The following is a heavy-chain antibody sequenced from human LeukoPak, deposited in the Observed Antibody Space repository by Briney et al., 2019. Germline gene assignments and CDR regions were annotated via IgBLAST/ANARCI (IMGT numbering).Heavy chain of an antibody. CDR2: IIPIFGTA. CDR3: ATQFMIVGDNYFDY. J-gene: IGHJ4*02. Sequence: SVKVSCKASGGTFSSYAISWVRQATGPRLEWMGGIIPIFGTANYAQKFQGRVTITADESTSTAYMELSSLRSEDTAVYYCATQFMIVGDNYFDYWGQGTLVTVSS. V-gene: IGHV1-69*13. D-gene: IGHD1-26*01. CDR1: GGTFSSYA.